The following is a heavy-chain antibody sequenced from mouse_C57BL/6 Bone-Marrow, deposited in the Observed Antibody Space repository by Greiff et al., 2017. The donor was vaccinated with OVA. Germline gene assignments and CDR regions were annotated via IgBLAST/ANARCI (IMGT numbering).Heavy chain of an antibody. V-gene: IGHV14-2*01. CDR3: ARFVRGLYGYDVDFAY. Sequence: VHLPPSCPDLVKPGASVKLSCTASGFNIKDYYMHWVKQRTEQGLEWIGRIDPEDGETKYAPKFQGKATITADTSSNTAYLQLSSLTSEDTAVYYCARFVRGLYGYDVDFAYWGQGTLVTVSA. D-gene: IGHD2-2*01. CDR2: IDPEDGET. CDR1: GFNIKDYY. J-gene: IGHJ3*01.